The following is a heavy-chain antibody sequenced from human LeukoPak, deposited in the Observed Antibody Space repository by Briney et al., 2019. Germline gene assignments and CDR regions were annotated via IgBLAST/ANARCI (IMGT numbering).Heavy chain of an antibody. D-gene: IGHD3-3*01. J-gene: IGHJ4*02. V-gene: IGHV3-30*18. CDR1: GFTFSSYG. Sequence: PGGSLRLSCAASGFTFSSYGMHWVRQAPSKGLEWVAVISYDGSNKYYADSVKGRFTISRDNSKNTLYLQMNSLRAEDTAVYYCAKDPNPNDFWSGTSFDYWGQGTLVTVSS. CDR3: AKDPNPNDFWSGTSFDY. CDR2: ISYDGSNK.